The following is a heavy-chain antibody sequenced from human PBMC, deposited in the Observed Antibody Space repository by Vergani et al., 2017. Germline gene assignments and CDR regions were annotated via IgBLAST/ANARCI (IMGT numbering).Heavy chain of an antibody. CDR1: GGSISGVSYY. Sequence: QVQLQESGPGLVKPSQSLSLTCTVSGGSISGVSYYLSWVRPPAGKGPEWIGHVHTGGSTDLNPSFKSRVSISVDTSKSQFSLKLNSVTVADTAVYYCARSRPYCTSGSCPAIWGQGTLVTVSS. D-gene: IGHD2-15*01. V-gene: IGHV4-61*02. J-gene: IGHJ4*02. CDR2: VHTGGST. CDR3: ARSRPYCTSGSCPAI.